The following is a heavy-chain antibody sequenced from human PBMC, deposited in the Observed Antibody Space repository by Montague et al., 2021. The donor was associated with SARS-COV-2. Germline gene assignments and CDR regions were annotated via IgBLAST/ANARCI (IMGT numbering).Heavy chain of an antibody. V-gene: IGHV4-39*01. J-gene: IGHJ4*02. CDR3: AVELNYFFDY. Sequence: SETLSLTCTVSGDSINNTRYFWGWIRPPPGKALDWIGSIYHNGKTYYNPSLELRALLSIDTSKNQFSLRLSSVIASDTAVYYCAVELNYFFDYWGQGFMVSVSS. D-gene: IGHD1-7*01. CDR1: GDSINNTRYF. CDR2: IYHNGKT.